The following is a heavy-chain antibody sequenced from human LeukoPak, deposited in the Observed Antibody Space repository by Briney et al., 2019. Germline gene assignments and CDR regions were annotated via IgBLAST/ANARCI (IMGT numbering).Heavy chain of an antibody. J-gene: IGHJ4*02. CDR2: IYYSGST. CDR3: ARGDYYDSSGYGY. Sequence: SETLSLTCTVSGGSISSSSFYWGWIRQPPGKGLEWIGSIYYSGSTYYNPSLKSRVTISVDTSKNQFSLKLSSVTAADTAVYYCARGDYYDSSGYGYWGQGTLVTVSS. V-gene: IGHV4-39*01. CDR1: GGSISSSSFY. D-gene: IGHD3-22*01.